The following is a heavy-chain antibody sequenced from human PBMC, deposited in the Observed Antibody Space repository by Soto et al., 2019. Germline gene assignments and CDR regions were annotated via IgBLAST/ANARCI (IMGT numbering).Heavy chain of an antibody. Sequence: SGTLSLTCTVSGGSISSGDYYWSWIRQPPGKGLEWIGYIYYSGSTYYNPSLKSRVTISVDTSKNQFSLKLSSVTAADTAVYYCARSVGYGYAPDDYWGQGTLVTVSS. CDR1: GGSISSGDYY. CDR2: IYYSGST. D-gene: IGHD5-18*01. V-gene: IGHV4-30-4*01. J-gene: IGHJ4*02. CDR3: ARSVGYGYAPDDY.